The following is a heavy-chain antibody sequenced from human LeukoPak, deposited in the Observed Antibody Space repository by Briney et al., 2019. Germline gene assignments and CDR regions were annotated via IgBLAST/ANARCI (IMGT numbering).Heavy chain of an antibody. J-gene: IGHJ6*02. Sequence: SDTLSLICAVYGGSFSGYYWSWLREPPGKGLEWIGEINHSGSTNYNPSLKSRVTISVDTSKNQFSLKLSSVTAADTAVYYCARGYCSGGSCRSGRYYYYGMDVWGQGTTVTVSS. CDR3: ARGYCSGGSCRSGRYYYYGMDV. V-gene: IGHV4-34*01. D-gene: IGHD2-15*01. CDR1: GGSFSGYY. CDR2: INHSGST.